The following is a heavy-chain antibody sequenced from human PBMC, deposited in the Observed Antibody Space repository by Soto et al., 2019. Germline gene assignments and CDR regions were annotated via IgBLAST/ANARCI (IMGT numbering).Heavy chain of an antibody. CDR1: GYSFTSYW. CDR3: ARGTRSSWYYYYYGMDV. V-gene: IGHV5-51*01. CDR2: IYPGDSDT. Sequence: GESLKNSSKGSGYSFTSYWIGWVRPMPRKGLEWMGIIYPGDSDTRYSPSFQGQVTISADKSISTAYLQWSSLKASDTAMYYCARGTRSSWYYYYYGMDVWGQGTTVTVSS. J-gene: IGHJ6*02. D-gene: IGHD6-13*01.